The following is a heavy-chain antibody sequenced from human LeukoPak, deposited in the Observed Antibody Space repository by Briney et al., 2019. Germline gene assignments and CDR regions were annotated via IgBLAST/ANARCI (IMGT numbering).Heavy chain of an antibody. V-gene: IGHV3-30-3*01. J-gene: IGHJ4*02. D-gene: IGHD3-22*01. CDR3: ARVLNYYDSSGYYFSY. CDR1: GFTFSYYT. CDR2: ISYDGSNK. Sequence: GGSLRLSCAASGFTFSYYTMHWVRQAPGKGLEWVAVISYDGSNKYYADSVKGRFTISRDNSKNTLYLQMNSLRAEDTAVYYCARVLNYYDSSGYYFSYWGQGTLVTVSS.